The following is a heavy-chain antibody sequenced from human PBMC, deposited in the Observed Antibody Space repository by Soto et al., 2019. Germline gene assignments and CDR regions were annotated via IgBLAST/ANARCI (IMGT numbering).Heavy chain of an antibody. CDR1: GYDFSNYW. CDR3: ARRLFYSKKFDP. D-gene: IGHD2-15*01. Sequence: GEPLKISCKASGYDFSNYWIGWVRQMPGKGLDWMGIIYPHDSDVANNPSLQGRVTISADKSINTVYLQWGSLRSSHTGIYYCARRLFYSKKFDPWGHGTPVTVSS. J-gene: IGHJ5*02. CDR2: IYPHDSDV. V-gene: IGHV5-51*01.